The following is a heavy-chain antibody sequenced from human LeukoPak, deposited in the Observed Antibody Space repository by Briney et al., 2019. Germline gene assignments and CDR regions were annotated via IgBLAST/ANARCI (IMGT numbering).Heavy chain of an antibody. Sequence: DSLKISCKGSGYSFTNYWIAWVRQMPGKGPEWMGIIYPNDSDPRYSPSFQGQVTISADKSISTAYLQWSSLKASDTAMYYCARIWLRAFDIWGQGTMVTVSS. J-gene: IGHJ3*02. CDR2: IYPNDSDP. D-gene: IGHD3-16*01. CDR3: ARIWLRAFDI. CDR1: GYSFTNYW. V-gene: IGHV5-51*01.